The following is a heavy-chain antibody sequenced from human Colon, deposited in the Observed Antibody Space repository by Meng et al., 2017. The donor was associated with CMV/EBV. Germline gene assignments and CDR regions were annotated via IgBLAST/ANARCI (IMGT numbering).Heavy chain of an antibody. CDR1: GGSISSYD. CDR3: ASARGYSGRILAGFFDY. CDR2: IYYSGST. V-gene: IGHV4-59*01. D-gene: IGHD5-12*01. J-gene: IGHJ4*02. Sequence: GSLRLSCTVSGGSISSYDWSWIRQPPGKGLEWIGYIYYSGSTNYNPSLKSRVTISVDTSKNQFSLKLSSVTAADTAVYYCASARGYSGRILAGFFDYWGQGTLVTVSS.